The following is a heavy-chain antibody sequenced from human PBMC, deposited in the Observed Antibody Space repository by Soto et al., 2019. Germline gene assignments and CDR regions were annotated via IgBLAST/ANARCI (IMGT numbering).Heavy chain of an antibody. CDR3: ARVFLACSGGSCYSGLYGMDV. D-gene: IGHD2-15*01. CDR2: IKQDGSEK. V-gene: IGHV3-7*01. CDR1: GFTFSSYW. J-gene: IGHJ6*02. Sequence: GGSLRLSCAASGFTFSSYWMSWVRQAPGKGLEWVANIKQDGSEKYYVDSVKGRFTISRDNAKNSLYLQMNSLRAEDTAVYYCARVFLACSGGSCYSGLYGMDVWGQGTTVTVSS.